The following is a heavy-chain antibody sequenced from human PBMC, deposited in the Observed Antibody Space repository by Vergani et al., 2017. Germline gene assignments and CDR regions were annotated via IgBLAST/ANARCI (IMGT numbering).Heavy chain of an antibody. J-gene: IGHJ3*02. CDR2: ISSSSSYI. V-gene: IGHV3-21*01. D-gene: IGHD4-17*01. CDR1: GFTFSSYA. Sequence: VQLVESGGGVVQPGRSLRLSCAASGFTFSSYAMHWVRQAPGKGLEWVSSISSSSSYIYYADSVKGRFTISRDNAKNSLYLQMNSLRAEDTAVYYCATLPTTSVSWAFDIWGQGTMVTVSS. CDR3: ATLPTTSVSWAFDI.